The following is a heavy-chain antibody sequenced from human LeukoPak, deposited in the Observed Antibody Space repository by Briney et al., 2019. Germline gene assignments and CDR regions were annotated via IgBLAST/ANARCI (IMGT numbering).Heavy chain of an antibody. J-gene: IGHJ4*02. D-gene: IGHD3-10*01. CDR2: IYYSGST. CDR3: AGDSYFDSGNYYIDY. Sequence: KPSETLSLTWSVSAGSISRYYWSWIRQPPGKGLEWIGYIYYSGSTNYNPSLKSRVTMSLDTSRNQFSLKLSSVTAADTAVYYCAGDSYFDSGNYYIDYWGQGTLVTVSS. CDR1: AGSISRYY. V-gene: IGHV4-59*01.